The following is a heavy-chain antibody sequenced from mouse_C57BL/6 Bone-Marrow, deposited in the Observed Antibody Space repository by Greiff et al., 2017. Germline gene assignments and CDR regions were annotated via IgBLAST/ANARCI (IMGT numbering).Heavy chain of an antibody. J-gene: IGHJ2*01. Sequence: VQLQQSGPELVKPGASVKIPCKASGYTFTDYNMDWVKQSHGKSLEWIGDINPNNGGTIYNQKFKGKATLTVDKSSSTAYMELRSLTSEDTAFYYCARSPYYSNFFFDYGGQGTTLTVSS. V-gene: IGHV1-18*01. CDR1: GYTFTDYN. CDR3: ARSPYYSNFFFDY. CDR2: INPNNGGT. D-gene: IGHD2-5*01.